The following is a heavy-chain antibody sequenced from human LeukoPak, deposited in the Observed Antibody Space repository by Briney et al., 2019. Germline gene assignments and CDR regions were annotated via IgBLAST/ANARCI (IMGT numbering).Heavy chain of an antibody. V-gene: IGHV3-23*01. CDR3: AKHSGSYFIYYVDS. CDR1: GFTFSSYG. CDR2: ISGSAYNT. Sequence: GGSLRLSCAASGFTFSSYGMSWVRQAPGKGLEWVSTISGSAYNTYYADSVKGRFTISRDNSANTLYLQMDSLRAEDTALYYCAKHSGSYFIYYVDSWGQGTQVTVSS. J-gene: IGHJ4*02. D-gene: IGHD1-26*01.